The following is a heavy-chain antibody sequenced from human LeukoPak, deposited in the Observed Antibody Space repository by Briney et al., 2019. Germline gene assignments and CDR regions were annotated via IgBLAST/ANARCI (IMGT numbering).Heavy chain of an antibody. J-gene: IGHJ6*03. Sequence: SETLSLTCAVYGGSLSGYYWSWIRQSPGKGLEWIGEVNDSGSTNFNPWLKTRVTMSVDTSKNQLSLNLRSVSAADAAVYYCLRGRGERSHYFYYYMDVWGEGTTVTVSS. V-gene: IGHV4-34*01. CDR1: GGSLSGYY. CDR2: VNDSGST. CDR3: LRGRGERSHYFYYYMDV. D-gene: IGHD3-16*01.